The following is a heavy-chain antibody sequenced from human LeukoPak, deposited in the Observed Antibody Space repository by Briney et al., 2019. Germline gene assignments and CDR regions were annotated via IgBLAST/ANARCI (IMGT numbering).Heavy chain of an antibody. J-gene: IGHJ6*04. CDR2: INAGNGNT. Sequence: ASVKVSCKASGYTFTSYAMHWVRQAPGQRLEWMGWINAGNGNTKYSQKFQGRVTITRDTSASTAYMELSSLRSEDTAVYYCARSILWFGDLSGMDVWAKGPRSPSPQ. CDR1: GYTFTSYA. D-gene: IGHD3-10*01. V-gene: IGHV1-3*01. CDR3: ARSILWFGDLSGMDV.